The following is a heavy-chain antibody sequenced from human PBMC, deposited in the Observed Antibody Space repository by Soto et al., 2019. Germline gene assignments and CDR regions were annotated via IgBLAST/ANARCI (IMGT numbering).Heavy chain of an antibody. CDR3: ARLVATTPSYYFDY. D-gene: IGHD5-12*01. CDR1: GYTFTSYA. J-gene: IGHJ4*02. Sequence: GASVKVSCKASGYTFTSYAMHWVRQAPGQRLEWMGWINAGNGNTKYSQKFQGRVTITRDTSASTAYMELSSLRSEDTAVYYCARLVATTPSYYFDYWGQGTLVTVPQ. V-gene: IGHV1-3*01. CDR2: INAGNGNT.